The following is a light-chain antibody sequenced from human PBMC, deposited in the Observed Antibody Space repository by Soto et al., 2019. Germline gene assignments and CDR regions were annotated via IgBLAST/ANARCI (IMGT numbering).Light chain of an antibody. Sequence: QSALTQPASVSGSPGQSITISCTGTSSDVGGYNYVSWYQQHPGKAPKPMIYDVSNRPSGVSNRFSGSKSGNTASLTISGLQAEDEADYYCSSYTSSSTRFGTGTKLTVL. CDR1: SSDVGGYNY. CDR2: DVS. CDR3: SSYTSSSTR. J-gene: IGLJ1*01. V-gene: IGLV2-14*01.